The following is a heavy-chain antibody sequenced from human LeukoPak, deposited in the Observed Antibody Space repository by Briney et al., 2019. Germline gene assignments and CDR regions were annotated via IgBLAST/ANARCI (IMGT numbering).Heavy chain of an antibody. D-gene: IGHD3-10*01. CDR3: ARDRMVRGVIIFDY. CDR2: IYYSGST. CDR1: GGSISSYY. J-gene: IGHJ4*02. V-gene: IGHV4-59*12. Sequence: KPSETLSLTCTVSGGSISSYYWSWIRQPPGKGLEWIGYIYYSGSTNYNPSLKSRVTISVDTSKNQFSLKLSSVTAADTAVYYCARDRMVRGVIIFDYWGQGTLVTVSS.